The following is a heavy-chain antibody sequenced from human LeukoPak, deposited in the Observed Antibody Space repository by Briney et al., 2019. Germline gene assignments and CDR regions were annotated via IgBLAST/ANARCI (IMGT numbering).Heavy chain of an antibody. J-gene: IGHJ4*02. CDR2: ISYDGSNK. D-gene: IGHD6-6*01. CDR1: GFTFSSYG. CDR3: AKVLGAYSSFYDY. Sequence: QPGRSLRLSCAASGFTFSSYGMHWVRQAPGKGLEWVAVISYDGSNKYYADSVKGRFTISRDNSKNTLYLQMNSLRAEDTAVYYCAKVLGAYSSFYDYWGQGTLVTVSS. V-gene: IGHV3-30*18.